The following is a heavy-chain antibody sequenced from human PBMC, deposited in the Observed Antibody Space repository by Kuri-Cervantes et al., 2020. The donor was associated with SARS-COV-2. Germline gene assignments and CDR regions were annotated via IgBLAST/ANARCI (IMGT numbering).Heavy chain of an antibody. CDR1: GYSFTSYW. D-gene: IGHD2-2*02. Sequence: GGSLRLSCKGSGYSFTSYWIGWVRQMPGKGLEWMGIIYPGDSDTRYSPSFQGQVTISADKSISTAYLQWSSLKASDTAMYYCARRTRYCSRTSCDIGAFDIWGQGTMVTVSS. CDR3: ARRTRYCSRTSCDIGAFDI. CDR2: IYPGDSDT. J-gene: IGHJ3*02. V-gene: IGHV5-51*01.